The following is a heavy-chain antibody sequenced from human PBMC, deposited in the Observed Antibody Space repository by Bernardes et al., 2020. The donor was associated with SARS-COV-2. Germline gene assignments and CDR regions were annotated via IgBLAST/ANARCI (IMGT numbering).Heavy chain of an antibody. CDR1: GGSISTYY. Sequence: SEPLSPTRTVPGGSISTYYWRWIRQPPGKGPEWIGPISYNGLTYYNPSLTSRVTISLDTSKHQFSLQLSTVTAADTAIFYCASASYGDPSDYWGQGTLVTVSS. J-gene: IGHJ4*02. V-gene: IGHV4-59*01. CDR2: ISYNGLT. D-gene: IGHD4-17*01. CDR3: ASASYGDPSDY.